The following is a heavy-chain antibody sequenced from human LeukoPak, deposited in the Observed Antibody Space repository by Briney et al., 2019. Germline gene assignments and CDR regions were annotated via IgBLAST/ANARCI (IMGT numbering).Heavy chain of an antibody. V-gene: IGHV4-38-2*02. Sequence: PSETLSLTCAVSGYSISSGYYWGWIRQPPGKGLEWIGSIYHSGSTYYNPSLKSRVTISVDKSKNQFSLKLSSVTAADTAVYYCARENSNSDAFDIWGQGTMVTVSS. J-gene: IGHJ3*02. D-gene: IGHD4-11*01. CDR2: IYHSGST. CDR1: GYSISSGYY. CDR3: ARENSNSDAFDI.